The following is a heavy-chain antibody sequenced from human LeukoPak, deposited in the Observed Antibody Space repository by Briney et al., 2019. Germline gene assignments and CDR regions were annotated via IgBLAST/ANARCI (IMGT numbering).Heavy chain of an antibody. CDR1: GASINSYY. Sequence: SETLSLTCTVSGASINSYYWSWIRQPAGKGLEWIGRTFTSRSANYNPSLKSRLTISVDTSKNQFSLKLTSVTAADTAVYYCARGRSSHALGSSSWYVFDYWGQGTLATVPS. D-gene: IGHD6-13*01. CDR2: TFTSRSA. J-gene: IGHJ4*02. CDR3: ARGRSSHALGSSSWYVFDY. V-gene: IGHV4-4*07.